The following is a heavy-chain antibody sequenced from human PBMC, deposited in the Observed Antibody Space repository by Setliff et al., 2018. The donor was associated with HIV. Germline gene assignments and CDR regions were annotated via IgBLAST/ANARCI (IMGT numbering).Heavy chain of an antibody. J-gene: IGHJ4*02. D-gene: IGHD3-22*01. CDR2: INHSGST. V-gene: IGHV4-34*01. CDR3: ARASTRIGYDSSGYPFDY. Sequence: SETLSLTCAVYGGSFSGYYWNWIRQPPEKGLEWIGEINHSGSTNYNPSLKSRVTVSVDTSKNQFSLKLSSVTAADTAVYYCARASTRIGYDSSGYPFDYWGQGTLVTVSS. CDR1: GGSFSGYY.